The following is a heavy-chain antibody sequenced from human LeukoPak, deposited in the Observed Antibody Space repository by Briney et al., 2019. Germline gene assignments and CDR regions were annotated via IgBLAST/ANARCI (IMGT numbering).Heavy chain of an antibody. CDR2: ISSSGSTI. Sequence: GGSLRLSCTASGFTFSDYYMSWIRQAPGEGLEWVSYISSSGSTIWYADSVKGRFTISRDNAKSSLYLQMNSLRAEDTAVYYCARDSGSYSYDAYDIWGKGTMVTVSS. CDR1: GFTFSDYY. CDR3: ARDSGSYSYDAYDI. D-gene: IGHD1-26*01. V-gene: IGHV3-11*01. J-gene: IGHJ3*02.